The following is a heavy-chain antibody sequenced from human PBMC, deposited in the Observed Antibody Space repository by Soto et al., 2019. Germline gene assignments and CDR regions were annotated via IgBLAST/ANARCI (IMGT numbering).Heavy chain of an antibody. J-gene: IGHJ4*02. Sequence: EVQLVESGGGLVKPGGSLRLSCAASGFTFSSYSMNWVRQAPGKGLEWVSSISSSSSYIYYADSVKGRFTISRDNVKNSLYLQMNSLRAEDTAVYYCARDKTVVTPLDYWGQGTLVTVSS. CDR2: ISSSSSYI. V-gene: IGHV3-21*01. CDR3: ARDKTVVTPLDY. D-gene: IGHD2-15*01. CDR1: GFTFSSYS.